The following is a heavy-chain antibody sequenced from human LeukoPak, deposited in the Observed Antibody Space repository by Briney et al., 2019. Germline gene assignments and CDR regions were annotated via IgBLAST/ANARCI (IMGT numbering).Heavy chain of an antibody. Sequence: GGSLRLSCAASGFTFSSYAMSWVRQAPGKGLEWVSAISGSGGSTYYADSVKGRFTISRDNAKNSLYLQMNSLRAEDTAVYYCARGREGYSYVDYWGKGTTVTVSS. CDR3: ARGREGYSYVDY. D-gene: IGHD5-18*01. J-gene: IGHJ6*04. CDR1: GFTFSSYA. CDR2: ISGSGGST. V-gene: IGHV3-23*01.